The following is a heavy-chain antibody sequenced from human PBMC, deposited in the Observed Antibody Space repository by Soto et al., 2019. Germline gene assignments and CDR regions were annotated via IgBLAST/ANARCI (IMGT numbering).Heavy chain of an antibody. CDR1: GGSISSSNYY. Sequence: QLQLQESGPGLAKPSETLSLTCTVSGGSISSSNYYWGWIRQPPGKGLEWIGSIYYSGSTSYNSSLKSRVTISVDTSKNQFSLRLRSVTAADTAVYYCASPTLGAFDIWGQGTMVTVSS. D-gene: IGHD3-16*01. V-gene: IGHV4-39*01. CDR2: IYYSGST. CDR3: ASPTLGAFDI. J-gene: IGHJ3*02.